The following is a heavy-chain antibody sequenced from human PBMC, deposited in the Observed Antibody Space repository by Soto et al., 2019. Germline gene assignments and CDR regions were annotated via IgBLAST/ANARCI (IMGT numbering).Heavy chain of an antibody. D-gene: IGHD3-10*01. CDR1: GYTFTSYY. V-gene: IGHV1-46*01. CDR2: INPSGGST. Sequence: ASVKVSCKASGYTFTSYYIHWVRQAPGQGLEWMGIINPSGGSTSYAQKFQGRVTMTRDTSTSTVYMELSSLRSEDTAVYYCARARILRYGSGSSDYWGQGTLVTVSS. CDR3: ARARILRYGSGSSDY. J-gene: IGHJ4*02.